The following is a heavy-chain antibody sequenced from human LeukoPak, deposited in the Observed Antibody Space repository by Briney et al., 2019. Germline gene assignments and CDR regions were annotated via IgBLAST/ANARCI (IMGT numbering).Heavy chain of an antibody. Sequence: PSETLSLTCAVYGGSFSGYYWSWIRQPAGKGLEWIGRIYTSGSTNYNPSLKSRVTMSVDTSKNQFSLKLSSVTAADTAVYYCARDSGYSSSWYATDPWGQGTLVTVSS. CDR2: IYTSGST. D-gene: IGHD6-13*01. J-gene: IGHJ5*02. CDR1: GGSFSGYY. CDR3: ARDSGYSSSWYATDP. V-gene: IGHV4-4*07.